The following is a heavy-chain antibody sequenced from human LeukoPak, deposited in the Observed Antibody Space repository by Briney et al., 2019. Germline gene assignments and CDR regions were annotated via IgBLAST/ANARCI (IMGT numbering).Heavy chain of an antibody. Sequence: PGGSRRLACAASGFTFSRYWMHWLRQGPGKGLVWVSRISTDGSSSTYADSVKGRFTISRDNGKNTLYLQMNSLRAEDTAVYYCASYLTSIPSGMDVWGQGTTVNVSS. CDR3: ASYLTSIPSGMDV. J-gene: IGHJ6*02. CDR1: GFTFSRYW. V-gene: IGHV3-74*01. CDR2: ISTDGSSS. D-gene: IGHD2/OR15-2a*01.